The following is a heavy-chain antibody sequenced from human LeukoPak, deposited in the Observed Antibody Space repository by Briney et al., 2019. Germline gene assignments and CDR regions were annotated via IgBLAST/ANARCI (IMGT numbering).Heavy chain of an antibody. V-gene: IGHV3-23*01. D-gene: IGHD2-15*01. CDR1: GFIFKNYA. J-gene: IGHJ4*02. CDR3: ARGGPTRGGSCFTV. CDR2: SSGSGTHT. Sequence: GGSLRLSCAASGFIFKNYAMAWVRQPPGKGLEWVSVSSGSGTHTYYAASVKGRFTISRDNSNNTLYLQMNSLRAEDTAVYYCARGGPTRGGSCFTVWGQGTLVTVSS.